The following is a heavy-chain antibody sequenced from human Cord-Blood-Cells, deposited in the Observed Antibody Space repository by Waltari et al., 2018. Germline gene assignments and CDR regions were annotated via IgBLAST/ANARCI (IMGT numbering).Heavy chain of an antibody. J-gene: IGHJ3*02. CDR2: IIPIFGTA. CDR3: ARGIEYSSSSYAFDI. D-gene: IGHD6-6*01. CDR1: GGTFSSSA. V-gene: IGHV1-69*01. Sequence: QVQLVQSGAEVKKPGSSVKVYCKASGGTFSSSAIRWVRRAPGQGLEWRGGIIPIFGTANYAQKFQGRVTITADESTSTAYMELSSLRSEDTAVYYCARGIEYSSSSYAFDIWGQGTMVTVSS.